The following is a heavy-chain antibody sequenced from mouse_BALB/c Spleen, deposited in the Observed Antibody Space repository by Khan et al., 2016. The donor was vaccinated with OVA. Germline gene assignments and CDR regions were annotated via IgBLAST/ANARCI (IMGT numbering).Heavy chain of an antibody. Sequence: QLKESGPGLVAPSQSLSITCTVSGFSLTSYCVHWVRQPPGKGLEWLGVIWACGRPHFNSALMSRLSISKDNSKSQVFLKMNSLQTDDTAMYYCARLEDIWGQGTTLTVSS. CDR3: ARLEDI. CDR2: IWACGRP. V-gene: IGHV2-9*02. J-gene: IGHJ2*01. D-gene: IGHD1-3*01. CDR1: GFSLTSYC.